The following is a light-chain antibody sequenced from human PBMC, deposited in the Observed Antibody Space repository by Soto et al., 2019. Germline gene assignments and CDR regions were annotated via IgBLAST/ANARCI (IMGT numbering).Light chain of an antibody. CDR3: QQYGSSPRT. CDR2: GAS. Sequence: EIVLTQSPGTLSLSLAERATLSCRASQSVSSSYLAWYQQKPGQAPRLLIYGASSRATGIPDRFSGSGSGTDFTLTISRLEPEDFALYYCQQYGSSPRTFGQGTKVEIK. CDR1: QSVSSSY. J-gene: IGKJ1*01. V-gene: IGKV3-20*01.